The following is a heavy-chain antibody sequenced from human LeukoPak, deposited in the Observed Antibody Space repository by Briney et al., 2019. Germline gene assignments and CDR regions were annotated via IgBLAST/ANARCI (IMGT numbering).Heavy chain of an antibody. CDR3: ARDELRDRRGFDY. CDR1: GGSLIDYY. D-gene: IGHD3-16*01. V-gene: IGHV4-4*07. J-gene: IGHJ4*02. Sequence: SETLSLTCAVSGGSLIDYYWSWIRQPAGKGLEWIGRIYTSGSTNYNPSLKSRVTMSVDTSKNQFSLKLSSVTAADTAVYYCARDELRDRRGFDYWGQGTLVTVSS. CDR2: IYTSGST.